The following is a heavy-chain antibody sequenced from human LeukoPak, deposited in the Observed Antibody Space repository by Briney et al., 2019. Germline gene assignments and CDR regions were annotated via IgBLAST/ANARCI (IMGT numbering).Heavy chain of an antibody. CDR1: GFTFSDYY. V-gene: IGHV3-11*04. J-gene: IGHJ4*02. Sequence: PGGSLRLSCAASGFTFSDYYMSWIRQAPGKGLEWVSYISSSGSTIYYADSVKGRFTISRGNAKNSLYLQMNSLRAEDTAVYYCARAVTYYYDSSGYYNAGYWGQGTLVTVSS. D-gene: IGHD3-22*01. CDR3: ARAVTYYYDSSGYYNAGY. CDR2: ISSSGSTI.